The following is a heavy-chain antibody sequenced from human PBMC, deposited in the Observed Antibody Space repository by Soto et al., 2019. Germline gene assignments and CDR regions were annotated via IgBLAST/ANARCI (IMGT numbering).Heavy chain of an antibody. V-gene: IGHV3-30-3*01. CDR1: GFTFSNYA. CDR2: ISYDGSNK. J-gene: IGHJ6*02. D-gene: IGHD6-19*01. Sequence: PGGSLRLSCAASGFTFSNYAMHWVRQAPGKGLEWVAVISYDGSNKYYADSVKGRFTISRDNSKNTLYLQTNSLRADDTAVYYCACIAVAGYYYGMDVWGQGTTVTVSS. CDR3: ACIAVAGYYYGMDV.